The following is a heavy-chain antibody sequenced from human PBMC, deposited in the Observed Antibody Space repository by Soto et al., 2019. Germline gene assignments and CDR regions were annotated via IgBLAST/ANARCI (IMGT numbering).Heavy chain of an antibody. CDR1: GFIFSNYW. V-gene: IGHV3-74*01. J-gene: IGHJ4*02. CDR2: ISNDGSIT. Sequence: GGSLRLSCEASGFIFSNYWMHWVRQTPGTGLVWVSRISNDGSITNYADSVKGRFTISRDSAKNTLYLQMNSLRAEDTAVYYCAKDLTWNQADYWGQGTLVTVSS. CDR3: AKDLTWNQADY. D-gene: IGHD1-1*01.